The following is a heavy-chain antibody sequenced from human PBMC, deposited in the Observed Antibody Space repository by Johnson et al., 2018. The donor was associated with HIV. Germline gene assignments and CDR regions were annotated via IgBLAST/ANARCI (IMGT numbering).Heavy chain of an antibody. CDR1: GFTFSTYD. CDR3: AKDDTVAFFIGAFDI. V-gene: IGHV3-13*01. D-gene: IGHD4-23*01. CDR2: IGTIGDT. J-gene: IGHJ3*02. Sequence: VQLVESGGGLVQPGGSLRLSCAASGFTFSTYDMHWVRQAPGKGLEWVSFIGTIGDTQYAGSVKGRFTTSRENAKNSFFLQMNSLRDADTAVYYCAKDDTVAFFIGAFDIWGQGTMVTVSS.